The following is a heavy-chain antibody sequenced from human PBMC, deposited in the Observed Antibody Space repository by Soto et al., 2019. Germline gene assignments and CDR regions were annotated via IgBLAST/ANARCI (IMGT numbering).Heavy chain of an antibody. CDR3: ARHKSAGGSYPFDF. J-gene: IGHJ4*02. Sequence: EVQLVQSGAEVKKPGDSLTISCKASGFIFTSYWLSWVRQMPGKGLEWMGMLNPKDSFANYSPSFRGHVTISPDTSVTTAYLKWSSLKASDTAIYYCARHKSAGGSYPFDFWGQGTLVTVSS. V-gene: IGHV5-10-1*03. CDR1: GFIFTSYW. CDR2: LNPKDSFA.